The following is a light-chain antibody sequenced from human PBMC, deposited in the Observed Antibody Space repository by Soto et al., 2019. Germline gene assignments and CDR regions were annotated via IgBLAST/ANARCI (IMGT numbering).Light chain of an antibody. Sequence: QSALTQPASVSGSPGQSITISCTGPSSDVGVYNFVSWYQQHPGKAPQLMIYDVSNRPSGVSNRFSGSKSGNRASLTISGLQAEDEADYYCSSYTSSSTLAFGGGTKLTVL. CDR3: SSYTSSSTLA. CDR2: DVS. CDR1: SSDVGVYNF. V-gene: IGLV2-14*01. J-gene: IGLJ2*01.